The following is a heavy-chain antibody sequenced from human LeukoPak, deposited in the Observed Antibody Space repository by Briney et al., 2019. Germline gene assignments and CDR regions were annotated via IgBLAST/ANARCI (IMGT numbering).Heavy chain of an antibody. D-gene: IGHD1-26*01. CDR2: ISYDGSNK. V-gene: IGHV3-30*18. CDR3: ANGLGGSAAESDY. CDR1: GFTFSSYG. J-gene: IGHJ4*02. Sequence: GGSLRLSCAASGFTFSSYGMHWVRQAPGKGLEWVAVISYDGSNKYYADSVKGRFTISRDNSKNTLYLQMNSLRAEDTAVYYCANGLGGSAAESDYWGQGTLVTVSS.